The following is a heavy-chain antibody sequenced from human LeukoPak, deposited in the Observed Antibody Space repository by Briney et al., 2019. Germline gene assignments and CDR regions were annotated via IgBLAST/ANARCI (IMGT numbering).Heavy chain of an antibody. Sequence: SETLSLTCTVSGGSISSYYWSWIRQPPGKGLEWIGYIYYSGSTNYNPSLKSRVTILVDTSKNQFSLKLSSVTAADTAVYYCARTRGYCSSTSCLNWFDPWGQGTLVTVSS. CDR3: ARTRGYCSSTSCLNWFDP. CDR1: GGSISSYY. CDR2: IYYSGST. V-gene: IGHV4-59*01. J-gene: IGHJ5*02. D-gene: IGHD2-2*01.